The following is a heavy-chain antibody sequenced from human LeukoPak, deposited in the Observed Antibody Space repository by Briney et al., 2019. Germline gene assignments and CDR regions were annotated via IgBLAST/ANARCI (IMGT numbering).Heavy chain of an antibody. J-gene: IGHJ4*02. CDR3: ARVLGSGYSDY. V-gene: IGHV3-23*01. CDR2: ISGNGDIT. D-gene: IGHD2-15*01. Sequence: GGSLRLSCAASGFTFSSYAMSWVRQSPGKGLEWVSAISGNGDITYYADSVRGRFTISRDNSKNTLYLQMNSLRAEDTAVYYCARVLGSGYSDYWGQGTLVTVSS. CDR1: GFTFSSYA.